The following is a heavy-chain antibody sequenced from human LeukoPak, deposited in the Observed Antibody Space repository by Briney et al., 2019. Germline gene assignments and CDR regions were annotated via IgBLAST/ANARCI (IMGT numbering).Heavy chain of an antibody. J-gene: IGHJ4*02. CDR2: IKQDGSEK. D-gene: IGHD3-22*01. CDR3: ARDRPQLAYYYDSSGTSALDY. Sequence: GGSLRLSCAASGFTFSSYWMSWVRQAPGKGLEWVANIKQDGSEKYYVDSVNGRFTISRDNAKNSLYLQMNSLRAEDTAVYYCARDRPQLAYYYDSSGTSALDYWGQGTLVTVSS. V-gene: IGHV3-7*01. CDR1: GFTFSSYW.